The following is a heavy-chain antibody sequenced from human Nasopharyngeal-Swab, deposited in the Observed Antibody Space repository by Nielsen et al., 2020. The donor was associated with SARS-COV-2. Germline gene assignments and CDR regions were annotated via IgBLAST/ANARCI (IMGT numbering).Heavy chain of an antibody. D-gene: IGHD3-10*01. CDR2: INHSGST. V-gene: IGHV4-34*01. Sequence: WIRQPPGKGLEWIGEINHSGSTNYNPPLKSRVTISVDTSKNQFSLKLSSVTAADTAVYYCARVPLGRVRGVNLFDYWGQGTLVTVSS. CDR3: ARVPLGRVRGVNLFDY. J-gene: IGHJ4*02.